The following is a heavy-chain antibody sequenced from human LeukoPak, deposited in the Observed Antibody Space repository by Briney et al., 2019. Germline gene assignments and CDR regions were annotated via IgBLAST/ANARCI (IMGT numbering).Heavy chain of an antibody. CDR3: AREVGYDQIFDY. D-gene: IGHD5-12*01. J-gene: IGHJ4*02. CDR2: ISSSGSTI. Sequence: EGSLRPSCAASGFTFSSYEMNWVRQAPGKGLEWVSYISSSGSTIYYADSVKGRFTISRDNAKNSLYLQMNSLRAEDTAVYYCAREVGYDQIFDYWGQGTLVTVSS. CDR1: GFTFSSYE. V-gene: IGHV3-48*03.